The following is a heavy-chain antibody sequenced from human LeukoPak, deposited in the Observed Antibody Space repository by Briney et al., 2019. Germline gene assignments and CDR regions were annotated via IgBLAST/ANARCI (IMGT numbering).Heavy chain of an antibody. CDR1: GFTFSSHW. J-gene: IGHJ4*02. CDR3: GRDMRRASGSSGYLFDQ. CDR2: IKTDGSST. V-gene: IGHV3-74*01. Sequence: QPGGSLRLSCAASGFTFSSHWMHWVRQAPGKGLVWVSRIKTDGSSTGYADSVKGRFTISRDNAENTLYLQMNSLRVEDTAVYYCGRDMRRASGSSGYLFDQWGQGTLVTVSS. D-gene: IGHD3-22*01.